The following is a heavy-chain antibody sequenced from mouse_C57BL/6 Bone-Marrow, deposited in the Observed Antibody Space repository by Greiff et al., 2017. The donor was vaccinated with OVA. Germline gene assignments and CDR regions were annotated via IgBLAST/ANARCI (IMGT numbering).Heavy chain of an antibody. CDR1: GYTFTSYW. Sequence: QVQLQQSGAELVRPGSSVKLSCKASGYTFTSYWMDWVKQRPGQGLEWIGNIYPSDSETHYNQKFKDKATLTVDKSSSTAYMQLSSLTSEDSAVYYCARRGGQLRLSWFAYWGQGTLVTVSA. D-gene: IGHD3-2*02. J-gene: IGHJ3*01. CDR3: ARRGGQLRLSWFAY. CDR2: IYPSDSET. V-gene: IGHV1-61*01.